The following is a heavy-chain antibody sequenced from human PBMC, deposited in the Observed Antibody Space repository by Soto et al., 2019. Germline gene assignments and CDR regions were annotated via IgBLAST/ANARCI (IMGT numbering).Heavy chain of an antibody. V-gene: IGHV4-34*01. CDR1: GGSFSGYY. Sequence: SETLSLTCAVYGGSFSGYYWSWIRQPPGKGLEWIGEINHSGSTNYNPSLKSRVTISADTSKNHFSLKLRSVTVADTAVYSCARLVTGTQYYFDFWSQGSLVTVSS. CDR3: ARLVTGTQYYFDF. J-gene: IGHJ4*02. D-gene: IGHD1-1*01. CDR2: INHSGST.